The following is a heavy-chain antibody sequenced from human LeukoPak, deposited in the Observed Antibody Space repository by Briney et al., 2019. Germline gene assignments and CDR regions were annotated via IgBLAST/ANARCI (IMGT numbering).Heavy chain of an antibody. V-gene: IGHV4-39*07. CDR1: GGSISSSSYY. D-gene: IGHD5/OR15-5a*01. Sequence: SETPSLTCTVSGGSISSSSYYWGWIRQPPGKGLEWIGSIYYSGSTYYNPSLKSRVTISVDTSKNQFSLKLSSVTAADTAVYYCARETGLSPPDYWGQGTLVTVSS. CDR2: IYYSGST. CDR3: ARETGLSPPDY. J-gene: IGHJ4*02.